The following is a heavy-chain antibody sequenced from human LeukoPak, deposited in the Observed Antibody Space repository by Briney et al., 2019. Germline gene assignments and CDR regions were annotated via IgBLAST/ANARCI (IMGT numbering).Heavy chain of an antibody. J-gene: IGHJ4*02. D-gene: IGHD3-22*01. Sequence: ASVNVSCKASGYTFTGYYMHWVRQAPGQGLEWMGWINPNSGGTNYAQKFQGWVTMTRDTSISTAYMELSRLRSDDTAVYYCARGKRARDSRPLYYFDYWGQGTLVTVSS. V-gene: IGHV1-2*04. CDR1: GYTFTGYY. CDR3: ARGKRARDSRPLYYFDY. CDR2: INPNSGGT.